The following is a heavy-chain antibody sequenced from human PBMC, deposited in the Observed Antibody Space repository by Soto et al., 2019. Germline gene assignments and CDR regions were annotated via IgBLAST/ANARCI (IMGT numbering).Heavy chain of an antibody. V-gene: IGHV3-23*01. CDR3: AKGSGYSGYDAIDY. CDR2: ISGRGGST. Sequence: AGSLRLACAASEFPFSRYAMSWVRQAPGKGLEWVSAISGRGGSTYYTDSVKGRFTISRDNSKNTLYLQMNSLRAEDTAVYYCAKGSGYSGYDAIDYWGQGTLVTVSS. J-gene: IGHJ4*02. CDR1: EFPFSRYA. D-gene: IGHD5-12*01.